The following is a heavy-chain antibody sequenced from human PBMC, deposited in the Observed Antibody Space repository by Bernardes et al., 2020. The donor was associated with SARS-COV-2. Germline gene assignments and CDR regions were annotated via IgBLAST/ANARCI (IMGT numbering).Heavy chain of an antibody. J-gene: IGHJ4*02. V-gene: IGHV3-21*06. CDR1: GFTFSSYT. D-gene: IGHD4-4*01. CDR2: ISTSSSYI. Sequence: GALRLSCAASGFTFSSYTMNWVRQAPGKGLEWISSISTSSSYISYSDSVRGRFTISRDNAKNSVSLQMNSLRAEDTAVYYCARVDFSNLYYFDYWGQGTPVTVSS. CDR3: ARVDFSNLYYFDY.